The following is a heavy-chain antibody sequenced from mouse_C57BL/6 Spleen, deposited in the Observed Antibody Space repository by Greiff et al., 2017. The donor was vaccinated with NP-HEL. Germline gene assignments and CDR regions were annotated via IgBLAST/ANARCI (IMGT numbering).Heavy chain of an antibody. CDR1: GFSLTSYG. D-gene: IGHD2-5*01. J-gene: IGHJ4*01. CDR2: IWRGGST. Sequence: QVQLQQSGPGLVQPSQSLSITCTVSGFSLTSYGVHWVCQSPGKGLEWLGVIWRGGSTDYNAAFMSRLSITKDNSKSQVFFKMNSLQADDTAIYYCAKYSNFGDAMDYWGQGTSVTVSS. CDR3: AKYSNFGDAMDY. V-gene: IGHV2-5*01.